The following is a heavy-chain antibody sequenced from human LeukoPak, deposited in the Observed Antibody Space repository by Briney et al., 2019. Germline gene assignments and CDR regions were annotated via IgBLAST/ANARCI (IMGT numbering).Heavy chain of an antibody. V-gene: IGHV3-9*01. Sequence: PGRSLRLSCAASGFTFDDYAMHWVRQAPGKGLEWVSGISWNSGSIGYADSVKGRFTISRDNAKNSLYLQMNSLRAEDTALYYCAKDMAYSNSSDFDYWGQGTLVTVSS. CDR2: ISWNSGSI. D-gene: IGHD6-6*01. J-gene: IGHJ4*02. CDR1: GFTFDDYA. CDR3: AKDMAYSNSSDFDY.